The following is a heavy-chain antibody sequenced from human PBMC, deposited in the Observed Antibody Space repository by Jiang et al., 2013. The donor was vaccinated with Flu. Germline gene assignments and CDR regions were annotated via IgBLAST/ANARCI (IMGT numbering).Heavy chain of an antibody. J-gene: IGHJ4*02. CDR1: SGVG. V-gene: IGHV2-5*01. Sequence: SGVGVGWIRQPPRKGTLEWPALIYWNGDKRYSPSLKSRLTITKDTSKNQVVLTMTNMDPVDTATYYCAHRPKGSYFDYWGQGTLVTVSS. CDR2: IYWNGDK. CDR3: AHRPKGSYFDY.